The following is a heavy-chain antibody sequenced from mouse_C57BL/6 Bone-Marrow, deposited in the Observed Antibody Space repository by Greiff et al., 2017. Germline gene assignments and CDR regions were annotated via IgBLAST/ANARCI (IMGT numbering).Heavy chain of an antibody. Sequence: VQLQQSGAELVRPGASVKLSCTASGFNIKDDYIHWVKQRPEQGLEWIGWIDPEIGDTEYASKFQGKATITSDTSSNTAYLQLSSLTSKDTAVYYCSSFDGNYFDFWGQGTPLTVAS. J-gene: IGHJ2*01. CDR2: IDPEIGDT. CDR1: GFNIKDDY. CDR3: SSFDGNYFDF. D-gene: IGHD2-3*01. V-gene: IGHV14-4*01.